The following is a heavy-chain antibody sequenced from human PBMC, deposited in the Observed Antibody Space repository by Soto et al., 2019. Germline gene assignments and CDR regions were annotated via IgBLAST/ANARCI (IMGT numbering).Heavy chain of an antibody. CDR1: GGSISSSSYY. CDR2: IYYSGST. Sequence: ETLSLTCPVSGGSISSSSYYWGWIRQPPGKGLEWIGSIYYSGSTYYNPSLKSRVTISVDTSKNQFSLKLSSVTAADKAVYYCARGRNWFDPWGQGTLVTVYS. CDR3: ARGRNWFDP. V-gene: IGHV4-39*01. J-gene: IGHJ5*02.